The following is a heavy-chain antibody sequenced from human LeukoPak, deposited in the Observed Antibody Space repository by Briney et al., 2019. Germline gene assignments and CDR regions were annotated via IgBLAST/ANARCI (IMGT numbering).Heavy chain of an antibody. V-gene: IGHV1-2*02. Sequence: ASLKVSCKASGYTFTGYYMHWVRQAPGQGLQWMGWINPGGGGTTYAQNFQGRVTMTRDTSISTVYMELSRLRSDDTAVYYCARDFGGSGSAGDYWGQGTLVTVSS. CDR2: INPGGGGT. J-gene: IGHJ4*02. D-gene: IGHD1-26*01. CDR3: ARDFGGSGSAGDY. CDR1: GYTFTGYY.